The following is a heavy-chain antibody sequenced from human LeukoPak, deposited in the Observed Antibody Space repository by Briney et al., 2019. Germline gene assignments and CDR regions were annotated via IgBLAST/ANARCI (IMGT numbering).Heavy chain of an antibody. V-gene: IGHV3-48*03. CDR1: GSTFSSYE. CDR2: ISSSGSTI. D-gene: IGHD5-24*01. J-gene: IGHJ6*03. CDR3: ARGRGPYYYYYYYMDV. Sequence: GGSLRLSCAASGSTFSSYEMNWVRQAPGKGLEWVSYISSSGSTIYYADSVKGRFTISRDNAKNSLYLQMNSLRAEDTAVYYCARGRGPYYYYYYYMDVWGKGTTVTVSS.